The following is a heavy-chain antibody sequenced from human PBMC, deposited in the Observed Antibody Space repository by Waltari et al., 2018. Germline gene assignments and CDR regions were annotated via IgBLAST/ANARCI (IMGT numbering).Heavy chain of an antibody. D-gene: IGHD4-17*01. J-gene: IGHJ4*02. CDR3: ARGGRGYGNY. V-gene: IGHV4-34*01. Sequence: QVQLQQWGAGLLKPSATLSLTCAVYGGSFSGYYWSWIRQPPGKGLEWIGEINHSGSTNYNPSLKSRVTISVDTSKNQFSLKLSSVTAADTAVYYCARGGRGYGNYWGQGTLVTVSS. CDR1: GGSFSGYY. CDR2: INHSGST.